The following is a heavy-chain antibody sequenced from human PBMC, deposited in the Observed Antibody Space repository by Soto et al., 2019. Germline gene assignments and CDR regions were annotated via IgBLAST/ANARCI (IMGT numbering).Heavy chain of an antibody. CDR1: GFSVRDHY. V-gene: IGHV3-72*01. J-gene: IGHJ4*02. CDR2: TRNKPEGYTT. CDR3: VREGFFTLDH. Sequence: GGSLRLSCAASGFSVRDHYMDWVRQAPGKGLEWVGLTRNKPEGYTTEHAASVKGRFVISRDDSENSVYLQMNSLKIEDTAVNYCVREGFFTLDHWGQGILVTVSS.